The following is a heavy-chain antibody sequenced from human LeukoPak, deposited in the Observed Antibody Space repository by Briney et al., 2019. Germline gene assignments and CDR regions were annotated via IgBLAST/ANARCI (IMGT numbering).Heavy chain of an antibody. CDR2: INPGSGGT. D-gene: IGHD3-3*01. J-gene: IGHJ6*02. CDR3: ARGGFVVAPPLAV. CDR1: EYTFTGYY. Sequence: GASVKVSCKASEYTFTGYYLHWVRQAPGQGLERMGCINPGSGGTNYAQKFQDRVTMTRDMYISTAYMELSSLRYDDTAVYYCARGGFVVAPPLAVWGQGTTVTVSS. V-gene: IGHV1-2*02.